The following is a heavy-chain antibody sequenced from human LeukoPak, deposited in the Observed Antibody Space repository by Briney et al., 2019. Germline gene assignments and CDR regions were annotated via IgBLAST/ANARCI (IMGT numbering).Heavy chain of an antibody. V-gene: IGHV1-2*06. D-gene: IGHD3-22*01. Sequence: ASVKVSCKASGYTFTGYYMHWVRQAPGQGLEWMGRINPNSGGTNYAQKFQGRVTMTRDTSISTAYMELSRLRSDGTAVYYCARVHFSRYYYDSSGYYPFDYWGQGTLVTVSS. CDR2: INPNSGGT. J-gene: IGHJ4*02. CDR1: GYTFTGYY. CDR3: ARVHFSRYYYDSSGYYPFDY.